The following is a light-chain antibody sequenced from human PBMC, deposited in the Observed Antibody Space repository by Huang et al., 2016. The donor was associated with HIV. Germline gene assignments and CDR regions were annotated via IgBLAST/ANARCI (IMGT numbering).Light chain of an antibody. V-gene: IGKV4-1*01. CDR1: QSLLSTFNNKNY. CDR3: QQYYTTPIT. J-gene: IGKJ3*01. Sequence: DIVMTQSPDSLAASLGERATIDCKSSQSLLSTFNNKNYLAWYQQKLGQPPKLLIYWAATREAGDPDRFSGSGSETDFTLPISSLQAEDVTVYYCQQYYTTPITFGPGTKVEIK. CDR2: WAA.